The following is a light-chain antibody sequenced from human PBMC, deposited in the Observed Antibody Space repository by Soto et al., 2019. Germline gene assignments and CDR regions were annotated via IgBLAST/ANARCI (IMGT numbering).Light chain of an antibody. CDR3: QQYHISPDT. CDR2: GAS. V-gene: IGKV3-20*01. J-gene: IGKJ2*01. Sequence: PGDRATFSCTASQSLGRNFLAWHQQKPGQAPRLLIYGASSRAAGIPDRFSGSGSGTDFTLTISRLEPEDFAVYYCQQYHISPDTFGQGTKLEIK. CDR1: QSLGRNF.